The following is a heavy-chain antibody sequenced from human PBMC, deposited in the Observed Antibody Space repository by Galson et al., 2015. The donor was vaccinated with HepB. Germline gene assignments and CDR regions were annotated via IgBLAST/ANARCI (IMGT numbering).Heavy chain of an antibody. Sequence: QVQLQESGPGLVKPSETLSLSCTVSGGSISGYYWSWIRQFPGKGLECIGYIYSSGTTNYNPSLKSRVTISVDTSKNQFSLNLSPVTAADTAVYYCARWTGYTYGYFDYWGLGTLVTVSS. CDR2: IYSSGTT. D-gene: IGHD5-18*01. V-gene: IGHV4-59*01. CDR3: ARWTGYTYGYFDY. CDR1: GGSISGYY. J-gene: IGHJ4*02.